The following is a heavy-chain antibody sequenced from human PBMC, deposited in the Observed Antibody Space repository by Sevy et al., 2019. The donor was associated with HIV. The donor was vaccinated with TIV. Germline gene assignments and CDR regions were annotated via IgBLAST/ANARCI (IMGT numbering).Heavy chain of an antibody. CDR1: GFTFSSYW. Sequence: GGSLRLSCAASGFTFSSYWMHWVRQAPGKGLVRVSRINSDGSSTSYADSVKGRFTISRDNAKNTLYLQMNSLRAEDTAVYYCTRVEPSITRAFDIWGQGTMVTVSS. V-gene: IGHV3-74*01. D-gene: IGHD3-10*01. J-gene: IGHJ3*02. CDR3: TRVEPSITRAFDI. CDR2: INSDGSST.